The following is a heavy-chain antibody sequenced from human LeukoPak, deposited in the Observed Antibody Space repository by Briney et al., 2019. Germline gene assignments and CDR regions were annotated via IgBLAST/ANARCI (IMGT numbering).Heavy chain of an antibody. CDR3: AASSSGWSNWFDP. V-gene: IGHV1-2*02. CDR1: GYTFTGYY. D-gene: IGHD6-19*01. CDR2: INPNSGGT. J-gene: IGHJ5*02. Sequence: GASVKVSCKASGYTFTGYYMHWVRQAPGQGLEWMGWINPNSGGTNYAQKFQGSVTMTRDTSISTAYMELSRLRSDDTAVYYCAASSSGWSNWFDPWGQGNLVTVSS.